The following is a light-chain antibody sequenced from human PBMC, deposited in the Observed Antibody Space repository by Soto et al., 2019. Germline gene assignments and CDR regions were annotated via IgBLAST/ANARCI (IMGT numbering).Light chain of an antibody. Sequence: QSVLTQPASVSGSPGESITISCTGTSSDVGTYNLVTWYQQHQGRVPKLILYEGNKRPSGVSSRFSASKSGNTASLTISGLQAEDEADYFCFSYATSRTLRFGGGTKVTVL. CDR3: FSYATSRTLR. J-gene: IGLJ2*01. V-gene: IGLV2-23*01. CDR2: EGN. CDR1: SSDVGTYNL.